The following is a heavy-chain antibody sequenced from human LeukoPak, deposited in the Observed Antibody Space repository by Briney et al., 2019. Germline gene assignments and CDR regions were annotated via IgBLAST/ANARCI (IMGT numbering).Heavy chain of an antibody. CDR3: VRHCCSSPSKRTFDI. Sequence: SETLSLTCTVSGDSIRSSDYYWGCIRQSQGKGLEWIGTISDGGSTYYNPSLKSRIIISVDTSKNQFSLQLSSVTAADTAVYYCVRHCCSSPSKRTFDIWGQGTLVAVSS. D-gene: IGHD2-15*01. CDR2: ISDGGST. V-gene: IGHV4-39*01. CDR1: GDSIRSSDYY. J-gene: IGHJ3*02.